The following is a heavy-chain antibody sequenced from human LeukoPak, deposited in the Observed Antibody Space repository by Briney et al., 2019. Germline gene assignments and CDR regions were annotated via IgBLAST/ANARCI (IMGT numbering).Heavy chain of an antibody. Sequence: SETLSLTCTVSGGSISSYYWRWIRQPPGKGLEWIGYIYYSGSTNYNPSLKSRVTISVDTSRNQFSLKLSSVTAADTAVYYCARGGTVRNGMDVWGQGTTVTVSS. V-gene: IGHV4-59*01. D-gene: IGHD1-26*01. CDR2: IYYSGST. J-gene: IGHJ6*02. CDR1: GGSISSYY. CDR3: ARGGTVRNGMDV.